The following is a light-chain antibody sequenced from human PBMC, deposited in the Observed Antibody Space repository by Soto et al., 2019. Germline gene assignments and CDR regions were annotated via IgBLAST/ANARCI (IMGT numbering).Light chain of an antibody. CDR2: AAS. J-gene: IGKJ3*01. V-gene: IGKV1-9*01. Sequence: IQLTQSPSSLSASVGDRVTLTCRATQGISGYVAWYQQKPGRAPQLLIYAASTLQSGVPSRFSGSGSGTDVTLTISSLQPEDFATYYCQQLNSLPFTFGPGTKVDVK. CDR1: QGISGY. CDR3: QQLNSLPFT.